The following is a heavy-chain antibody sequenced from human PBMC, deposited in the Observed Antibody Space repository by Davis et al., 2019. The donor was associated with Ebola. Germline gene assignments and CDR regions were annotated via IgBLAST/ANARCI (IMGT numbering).Heavy chain of an antibody. J-gene: IGHJ5*02. CDR2: IKQDGSEK. CDR3: ARDGHRYYYDSSGYHTLRWFDP. V-gene: IGHV3-7*01. Sequence: PGGSLRLSCAASGFTFSSYWMSWVRQAPGKGLEWVANIKQDGSEKYYVDSVKGRFTISRDNAKNSLYLQMNSLRAEDTAVYYCARDGHRYYYDSSGYHTLRWFDPWGQGTLVTVSS. D-gene: IGHD3-22*01. CDR1: GFTFSSYW.